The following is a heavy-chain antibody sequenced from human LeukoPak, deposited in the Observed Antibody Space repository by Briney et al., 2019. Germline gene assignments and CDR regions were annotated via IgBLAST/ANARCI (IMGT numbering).Heavy chain of an antibody. Sequence: PGGSLRLSCAASGFTFSSYWMSWVRQAPGKGLEWVANIKQDGSEEYYVDSVKGRFTISRDNSKNTLYLQMNSLRAEDTAVYYCAKGGFYYDSSGYPYWGQGTLVTVSS. V-gene: IGHV3-7*01. D-gene: IGHD3-22*01. CDR2: IKQDGSEE. CDR3: AKGGFYYDSSGYPY. J-gene: IGHJ4*02. CDR1: GFTFSSYW.